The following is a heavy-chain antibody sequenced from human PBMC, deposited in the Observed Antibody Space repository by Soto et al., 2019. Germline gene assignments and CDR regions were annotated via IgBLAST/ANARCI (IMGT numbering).Heavy chain of an antibody. CDR3: ARHNGDYDPIDP. V-gene: IGHV4-39*01. D-gene: IGHD4-17*01. Sequence: QLQLQESGPGLVKPSETLSLTCTVSGGSISSSSYYWGWIRQPPGKGPEWIGSIYYSGSTYYNPSLKSRVTISVDTSKNQFSLKLSSVTAADTAVYYCARHNGDYDPIDPWGQGTLVTVSS. CDR2: IYYSGST. CDR1: GGSISSSSYY. J-gene: IGHJ5*02.